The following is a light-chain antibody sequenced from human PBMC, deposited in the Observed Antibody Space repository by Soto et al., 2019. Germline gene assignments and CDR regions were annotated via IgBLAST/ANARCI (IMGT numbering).Light chain of an antibody. V-gene: IGLV4-69*01. J-gene: IGLJ2*01. CDR3: QTWDSGIVV. Sequence: QLVLTQSPSASASLGASVKLTCTLSSGHSSYDIAWHQQQPEKGPRYLMKLNSDGTHSKGDGIPDHFSGSSSGAERYLTISSLQSEDEADYYCQTWDSGIVVFGGGTKVTVL. CDR2: LNSDGTH. CDR1: SGHSSYD.